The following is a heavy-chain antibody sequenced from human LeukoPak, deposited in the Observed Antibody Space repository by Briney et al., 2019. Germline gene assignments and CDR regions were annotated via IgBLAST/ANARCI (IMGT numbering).Heavy chain of an antibody. Sequence: KSSETLSLTCAVYGGSFSGYYWSWIRQPPGKGLEWIGEINHSGSTNYNPSLKSRVTISVDTSKNQFSLKLSSVTAADTAVYYCARSGILTGVPFDYWGQGTLVTVSS. D-gene: IGHD3-9*01. V-gene: IGHV4-34*01. J-gene: IGHJ4*02. CDR2: INHSGST. CDR3: ARSGILTGVPFDY. CDR1: GGSFSGYY.